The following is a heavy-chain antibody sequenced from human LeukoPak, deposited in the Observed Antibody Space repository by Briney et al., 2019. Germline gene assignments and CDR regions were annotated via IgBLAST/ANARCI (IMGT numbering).Heavy chain of an antibody. CDR2: ISGSGGST. J-gene: IGHJ5*02. D-gene: IGHD6-13*01. CDR1: GFTLSSYA. V-gene: IGHV3-23*01. CDR3: ARTYSSSWYEYNWFDP. Sequence: GGSLRLSCAASGFTLSSYAMRWVRPAPGKGLEWVSAISGSGGSTYYADSVKGRFTISRDNSKNTLYLQMNSLRAEGTAVYYCARTYSSSWYEYNWFDPWGQGTLVTVSS.